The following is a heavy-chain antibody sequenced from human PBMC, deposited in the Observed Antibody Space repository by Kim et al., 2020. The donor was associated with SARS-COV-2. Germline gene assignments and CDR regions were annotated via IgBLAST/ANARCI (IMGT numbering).Heavy chain of an antibody. CDR3: ARDHGGSNYYYYGMDV. CDR1: GFTFSSYG. D-gene: IGHD1-26*01. CDR2: ISYDGSNK. J-gene: IGHJ6*02. Sequence: GGSLRLSCAASGFTFSSYGMHWVRQAPGKGLEWVAVISYDGSNKYYADSVKGRFTISRDNSKNTLYLQMNSLRAEDTAVYFCARDHGGSNYYYYGMDVWGQETKVTVSS. V-gene: IGHV3-30*03.